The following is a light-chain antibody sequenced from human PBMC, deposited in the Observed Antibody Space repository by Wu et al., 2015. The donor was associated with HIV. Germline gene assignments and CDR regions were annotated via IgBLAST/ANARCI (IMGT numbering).Light chain of an antibody. CDR2: DAY. CDR3: QQYNSLRYT. V-gene: IGKV3-20*01. Sequence: LLTQSPGTLSLSPGERATLSCRACQSFNSKYLAWYQQKPGQAPRLLIYDAYSRATGVPDRFSGSGSGTDFTLTISRLEPEDFAVYYCQQYNSLRYTFGQGTKLEIK. CDR1: QSFNSKY. J-gene: IGKJ2*01.